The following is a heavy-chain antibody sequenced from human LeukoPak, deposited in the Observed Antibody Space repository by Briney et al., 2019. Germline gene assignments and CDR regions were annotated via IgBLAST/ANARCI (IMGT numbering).Heavy chain of an antibody. Sequence: ESGPTLVKPTQTLTLTCTFSGFSLSTSGVGVGWIRQPPGKALECLALIYWDDDKRYSPSLKSRLTITKDTSKNQVVLTMTNMDPVDTATYYCARMGIVVAGDAFDIWGQGTMVTVSS. V-gene: IGHV2-5*02. CDR2: IYWDDDK. CDR3: ARMGIVVAGDAFDI. D-gene: IGHD3-22*01. J-gene: IGHJ3*02. CDR1: GFSLSTSGVG.